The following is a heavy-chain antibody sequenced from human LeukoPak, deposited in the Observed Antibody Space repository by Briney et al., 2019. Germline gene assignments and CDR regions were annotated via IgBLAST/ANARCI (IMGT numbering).Heavy chain of an antibody. V-gene: IGHV3-23*01. D-gene: IGHD6-19*01. CDR3: AKLDSSGWSYDAFDI. CDR2: ISGSGGST. J-gene: IGHJ3*02. CDR1: GFTFSSYS. Sequence: GGSLRLSCAASGFTFSSYSMSWVRQAPGKGLEWVSAISGSGGSTYYADSVKGRFTISRDNSKNTLYLQMNSLRAEDTAVYYCAKLDSSGWSYDAFDIWGQGTMVTVSS.